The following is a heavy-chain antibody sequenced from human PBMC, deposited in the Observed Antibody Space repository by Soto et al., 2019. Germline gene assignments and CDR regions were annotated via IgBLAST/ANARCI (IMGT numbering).Heavy chain of an antibody. Sequence: SVKVSCKASGGTFSSYAISWVRQAPGQGLEWMGGIIPIFGTANYAQRFQGRVTMTRDTSTSTVYMELTSLTSEDTAVYYCAREPNESYYFDYWGQGTLVTVSS. J-gene: IGHJ4*02. CDR1: GGTFSSYA. V-gene: IGHV1-69*05. CDR2: IIPIFGTA. CDR3: AREPNESYYFDY. D-gene: IGHD5-18*01.